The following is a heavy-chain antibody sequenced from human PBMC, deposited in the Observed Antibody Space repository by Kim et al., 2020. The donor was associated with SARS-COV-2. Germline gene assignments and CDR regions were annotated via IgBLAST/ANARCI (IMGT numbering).Heavy chain of an antibody. J-gene: IGHJ4*01. CDR2: IYYSGST. D-gene: IGHD3-22*01. CDR1: GGSISSSSYY. Sequence: SETLSLTCTVSGGSISSSSYYWGWIRQPPGKGLEWIGSIYYSGSTYYNPSLKSRVTISVDTSKNQFSLKLSSVTAADTAVYYCARPDSSGYNIFWDYWG. V-gene: IGHV4-39*01. CDR3: ARPDSSGYNIFWDY.